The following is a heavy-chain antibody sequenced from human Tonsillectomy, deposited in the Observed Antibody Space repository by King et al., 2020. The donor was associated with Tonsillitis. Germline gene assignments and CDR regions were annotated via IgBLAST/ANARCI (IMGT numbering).Heavy chain of an antibody. D-gene: IGHD6-19*01. Sequence: VQLVESGAEVKKPGASVKVSCKSSGYTFTGYYMHWVRQAPGQGLEWMGRINPNSGGTNYAQKFQGRVTMTRDTSLSTAYMELSRLRPDDTAFYYCARVAVAGFAEYFQHWGQGTLVTVSS. J-gene: IGHJ1*01. CDR2: INPNSGGT. CDR3: ARVAVAGFAEYFQH. V-gene: IGHV1-2*02. CDR1: GYTFTGYY.